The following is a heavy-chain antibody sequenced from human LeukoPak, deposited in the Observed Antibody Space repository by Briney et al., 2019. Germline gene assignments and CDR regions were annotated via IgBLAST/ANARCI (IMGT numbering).Heavy chain of an antibody. V-gene: IGHV3-33*06. D-gene: IGHD5-18*01. CDR1: GFTFSSYG. CDR3: AKSSGGYGPLDS. CDR2: IWYDGSNK. J-gene: IGHJ4*02. Sequence: GGSLRLSCAASGFTFSSYGMHWVRQAPGKGLEWVAVIWYDGSNKYYADSVKGRFTISRDNSKNTLYLQMNSLRAEDTAVYYCAKSSGGYGPLDSWGQGTLVTVPS.